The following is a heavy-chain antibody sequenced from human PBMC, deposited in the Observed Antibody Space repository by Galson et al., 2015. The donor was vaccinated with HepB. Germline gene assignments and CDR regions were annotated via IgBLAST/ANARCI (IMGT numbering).Heavy chain of an antibody. V-gene: IGHV1-2*06. D-gene: IGHD6-13*01. CDR1: GYTFTGYY. J-gene: IGHJ4*02. CDR2: INPNSGGT. Sequence: SVKVSCKASGYTFTGYYMHWVRQAPGQGLEWMGRINPNSGGTNYAQKFQGRVTMTRDTSISTAYMELSRLRSDDTAVYYCARAAPSSSWPFDYWGQGTLVTVSS. CDR3: ARAAPSSSWPFDY.